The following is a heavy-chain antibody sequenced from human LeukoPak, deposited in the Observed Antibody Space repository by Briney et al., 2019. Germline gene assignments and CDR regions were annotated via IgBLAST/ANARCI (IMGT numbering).Heavy chain of an antibody. J-gene: IGHJ4*02. CDR3: ARLGSYSDY. V-gene: IGHV3-21*06. CDR2: ISSSSSYI. D-gene: IGHD3-10*01. Sequence: GGSLRLSCAASGFTFNSYSMNWVRQSPGKGLEWASSISSSSSYIYYADSVKGRFTISRDNAKNSLYLQMNSLRVEDTAVYYCARLGSYSDYWGQGTLVTVSS. CDR1: GFTFNSYS.